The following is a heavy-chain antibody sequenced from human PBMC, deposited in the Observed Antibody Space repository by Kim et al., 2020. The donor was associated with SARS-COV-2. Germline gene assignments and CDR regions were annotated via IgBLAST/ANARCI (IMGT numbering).Heavy chain of an antibody. J-gene: IGHJ6*02. CDR2: IIPILGIA. CDR3: ARDPSSSRGLYGMDV. Sequence: SVKVSCKASGGTFSSYTISWVRQAPGQGLEWMGRIIPILGIANYAQKFQGRVTITADKSTSTAYMELSSLRSEDTAVYYCARDPSSSRGLYGMDVWGQGTTVTVSS. CDR1: GGTFSSYT. D-gene: IGHD6-13*01. V-gene: IGHV1-69*04.